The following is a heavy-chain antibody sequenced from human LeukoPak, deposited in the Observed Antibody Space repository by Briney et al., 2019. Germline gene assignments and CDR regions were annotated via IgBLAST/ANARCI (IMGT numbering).Heavy chain of an antibody. V-gene: IGHV4-39*01. CDR1: GGSISSSSYY. D-gene: IGHD3-10*01. CDR2: IYYSGST. Sequence: PSETLSLTCTVSGGSISSSSYYWGWIRQPPGKGLEWIGSIYYSGSTYYNPSLKSRVTISVDTSKNQFSLKLSSVTAADTAVYYCASKPPLLWFGEYSGYFDYWGQGTLVTVSS. J-gene: IGHJ4*02. CDR3: ASKPPLLWFGEYSGYFDY.